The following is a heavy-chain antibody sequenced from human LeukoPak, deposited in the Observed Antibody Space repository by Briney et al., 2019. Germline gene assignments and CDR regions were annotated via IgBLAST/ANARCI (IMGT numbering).Heavy chain of an antibody. CDR1: GGSISSYY. CDR2: IYYSGST. V-gene: IGHV4-59*01. CDR3: ARVGVVPAAIGALDY. D-gene: IGHD2-2*02. J-gene: IGHJ4*02. Sequence: SETLSLTCTVSGGSISSYYWSWIRQPPGKGLEWIGYIYYSGSTNYNPSLKSRVTISVDTSKNQFSLKLSSVTAADTAVYYCARVGVVPAAIGALDYWGQGTLVTVSS.